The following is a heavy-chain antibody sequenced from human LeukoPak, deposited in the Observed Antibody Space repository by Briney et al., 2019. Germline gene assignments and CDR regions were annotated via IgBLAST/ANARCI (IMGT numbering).Heavy chain of an antibody. D-gene: IGHD2-15*01. CDR1: GFTFSSYG. CDR2: IWFDGSNK. V-gene: IGHV3-33*01. J-gene: IGHJ3*02. Sequence: GGSLRLSCAASGFTFSSYGMHCVRQAPGKGLEWVALIWFDGSNKYYADSVKGRFTISRDNSKNTLYLQMNSLRAEDTAVYYCARDPGYCFIGVCPDDAFDIWGQGTMVTVSS. CDR3: ARDPGYCFIGVCPDDAFDI.